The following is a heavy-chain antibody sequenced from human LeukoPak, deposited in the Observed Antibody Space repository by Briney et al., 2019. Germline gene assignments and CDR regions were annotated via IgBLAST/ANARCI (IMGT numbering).Heavy chain of an antibody. V-gene: IGHV4-30-4*01. CDR2: IYYSGST. D-gene: IGHD2-2*01. J-gene: IGHJ6*02. CDR3: ARAAGYCSSTSCWFYYYGMDV. Sequence: KSSETLSLTCTVSGGSISSGDYYWSWIRQPPGKGVEWIGYIYYSGSTYYNPSLKSRVTISVDTSKNQFSLKLSSVTAADTAVYYCARAAGYCSSTSCWFYYYGMDVWGQGTTVTVSS. CDR1: GGSISSGDYY.